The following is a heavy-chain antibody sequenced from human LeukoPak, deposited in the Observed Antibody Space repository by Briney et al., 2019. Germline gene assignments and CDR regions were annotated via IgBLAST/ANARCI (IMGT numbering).Heavy chain of an antibody. Sequence: GGSLRLSCAASGFTFDDYGMSWVRQAPGKGLEWVSGINRNAGSTGYADSLKGRFTISRGNAKNSLYLQMNSLRAEDTAVYYCAKSGYNRFDYWGQGTLVTVSS. CDR1: GFTFDDYG. V-gene: IGHV3-20*04. CDR2: INRNAGST. D-gene: IGHD5-24*01. J-gene: IGHJ4*02. CDR3: AKSGYNRFDY.